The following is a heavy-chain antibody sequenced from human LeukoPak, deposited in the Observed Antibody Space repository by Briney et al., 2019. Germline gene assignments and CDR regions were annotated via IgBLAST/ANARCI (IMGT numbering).Heavy chain of an antibody. CDR1: GFTFSSYA. Sequence: GGSLTLSCAASGFTFSSYAMGWVRPAPGMGLEWVSAISGSGGSTYYADSVKGRFTISRDNSKNTLYLQMNSLRAEDTAVYYCAKRIYDFWSGYYRRAENHFDYWGQGTLVTVSS. CDR3: AKRIYDFWSGYYRRAENHFDY. D-gene: IGHD3-3*01. J-gene: IGHJ4*02. V-gene: IGHV3-23*01. CDR2: ISGSGGST.